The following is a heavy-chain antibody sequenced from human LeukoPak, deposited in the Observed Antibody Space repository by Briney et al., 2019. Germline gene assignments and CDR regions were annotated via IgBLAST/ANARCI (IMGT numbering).Heavy chain of an antibody. V-gene: IGHV3-30-3*01. D-gene: IGHD3-10*01. J-gene: IGHJ5*02. Sequence: PGGSLTLSCAASGFTFSSYAMRWVRQAPGRGLEWVAVISYDGSNKYYADSVKGRFTISRDNSKNTLYLQMNSLRAEGAAGYYCASARRIWFGPRGGWFDRWGEATLVTVS. CDR3: ASARRIWFGPRGGWFDR. CDR1: GFTFSSYA. CDR2: ISYDGSNK.